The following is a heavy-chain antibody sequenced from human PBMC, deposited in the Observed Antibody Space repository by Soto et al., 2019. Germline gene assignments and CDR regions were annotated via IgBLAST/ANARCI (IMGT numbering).Heavy chain of an antibody. CDR1: GGSISSYY. CDR2: IYYSGST. V-gene: IGHV4-59*08. Sequence: PSETLSLTCTVSGGSISSYYWSWIRQPPGKGLEWIGYIYYSGSTNYNPSLKSRVTISVDTSKNQFSLKLSSVTAADTAVYYCARFGAAAVWWFDPWGQGTLVTVSS. D-gene: IGHD6-13*01. J-gene: IGHJ5*02. CDR3: ARFGAAAVWWFDP.